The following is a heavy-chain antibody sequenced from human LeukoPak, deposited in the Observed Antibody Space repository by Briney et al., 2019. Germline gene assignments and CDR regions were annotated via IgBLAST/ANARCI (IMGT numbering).Heavy chain of an antibody. CDR1: GDSISSSSYY. J-gene: IGHJ4*02. D-gene: IGHD3-10*01. V-gene: IGHV4-39*07. Sequence: SETLSLTCTVSGDSISSSSYYWGWIRQPPGKGLEWIGTIFYSGSTNYNPSLKSRVTISVDTSKNQFSLKLSSVTAADTAVYYCASYGSGSSSYYFDYWGQGTLVTVSS. CDR2: IFYSGST. CDR3: ASYGSGSSSYYFDY.